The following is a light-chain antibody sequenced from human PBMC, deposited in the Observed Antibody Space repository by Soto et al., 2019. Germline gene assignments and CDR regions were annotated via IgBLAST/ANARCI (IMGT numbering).Light chain of an antibody. V-gene: IGKV1-12*01. CDR2: AAS. J-gene: IGKJ3*01. CDR1: QDVSSW. CDR3: LQSHSFPLFT. Sequence: DIQTTQSPSSVSASVGDRVTITCRASQDVSSWLAWYQQKPGRAPKLLIYAASRLQSGVPSRFSGSGSGTDFTVTISSLQPEDLATYYCLQSHSFPLFTFGPGTKVDIK.